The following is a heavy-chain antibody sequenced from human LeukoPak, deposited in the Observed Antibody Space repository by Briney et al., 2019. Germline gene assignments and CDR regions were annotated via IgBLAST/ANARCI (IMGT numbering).Heavy chain of an antibody. Sequence: GGSLRLSCSASGFTFSSYGMHWVRQAPGKGLEWVAFIRYDGSNKYYADSVKGRFTISRDNSKNTLYLQMNSLRAEDTAVYYCAREAVSTAMVTIDYWGQGTLVTVSS. V-gene: IGHV3-30*02. CDR3: AREAVSTAMVTIDY. CDR1: GFTFSSYG. CDR2: IRYDGSNK. D-gene: IGHD5-18*01. J-gene: IGHJ4*02.